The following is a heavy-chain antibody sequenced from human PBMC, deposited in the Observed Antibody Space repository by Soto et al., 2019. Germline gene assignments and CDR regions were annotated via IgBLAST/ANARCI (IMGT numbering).Heavy chain of an antibody. V-gene: IGHV3-48*02. CDR2: ISSSSTI. CDR3: ARGYCSGGSCYSDY. D-gene: IGHD2-15*01. Sequence: AGGSLRLSCAASGFTFSSYSMNWVRQAPGKGLEWVSYISSSSTIYYADSVKGRFTISRDNAKNSLYLQMNSLRDADTAVYYCARGYCSGGSCYSDYWGQGTLVTVSS. CDR1: GFTFSSYS. J-gene: IGHJ4*02.